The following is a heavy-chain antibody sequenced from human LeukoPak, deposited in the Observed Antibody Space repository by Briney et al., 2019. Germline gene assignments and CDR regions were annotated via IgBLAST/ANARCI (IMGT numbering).Heavy chain of an antibody. J-gene: IGHJ6*03. D-gene: IGHD3-10*01. Sequence: PGGSLRLSCAVSGFTFSNHAMHWVRQAPGKGLEWVAVIWYDGSSKYYADSVKGRFTISRDNSKNTLYLQINSLRAEDTAVYYCAKVAGVGWFGELRGYYMDVWGTGTTVTVSS. CDR2: IWYDGSSK. V-gene: IGHV3-33*06. CDR3: AKVAGVGWFGELRGYYMDV. CDR1: GFTFSNHA.